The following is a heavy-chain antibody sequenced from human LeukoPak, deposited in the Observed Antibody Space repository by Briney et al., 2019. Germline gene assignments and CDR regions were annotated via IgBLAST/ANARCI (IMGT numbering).Heavy chain of an antibody. CDR1: GGTFSSYA. Sequence: SVKVSCKASGGTFSSYATSWVRQAPGQGLEWMGRIIPIFGTANYAQKFQGRVTITTDESTSTAYMELSSLRSEDTAVYYCARDPGYDILTGRKAPFFDYWGQGTLVTVSS. CDR3: ARDPGYDILTGRKAPFFDY. D-gene: IGHD3-9*01. J-gene: IGHJ4*02. CDR2: IIPIFGTA. V-gene: IGHV1-69*05.